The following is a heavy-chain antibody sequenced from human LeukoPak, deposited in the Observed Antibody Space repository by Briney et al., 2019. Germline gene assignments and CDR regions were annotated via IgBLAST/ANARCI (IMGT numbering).Heavy chain of an antibody. CDR1: GGTFSSYA. V-gene: IGHV1-69*06. CDR3: ARDRGYYDSSGYSSDYFDY. Sequence: ASVKVACKASGGTFSSYAISWVRQAPGQGLEWMGGIIPIFGTANYAQKFQGRVTITADKSTSTAYMELSSLRSEDTAVYYCARDRGYYDSSGYSSDYFDYGGQGTLVTVSP. D-gene: IGHD3-22*01. J-gene: IGHJ4*02. CDR2: IIPIFGTA.